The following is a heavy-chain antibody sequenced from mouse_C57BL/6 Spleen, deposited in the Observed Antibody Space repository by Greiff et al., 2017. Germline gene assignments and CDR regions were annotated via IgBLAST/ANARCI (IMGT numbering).Heavy chain of an antibody. V-gene: IGHV5-17*01. CDR3: ERGIITMVVDAMDY. CDR2: ISSGSSTI. D-gene: IGHD1-1*01. CDR1: GFTFSDYG. Sequence: EVQLVESGGGLVKPGGSLKLSCAASGFTFSDYGMHWVRQAPEKGLEWVAYISSGSSTIYYADTVKGRVTVSRDNAKTTLFLQMTSLRSEDTAMYDCERGIITMVVDAMDYWGQGTSVTVSS. J-gene: IGHJ4*01.